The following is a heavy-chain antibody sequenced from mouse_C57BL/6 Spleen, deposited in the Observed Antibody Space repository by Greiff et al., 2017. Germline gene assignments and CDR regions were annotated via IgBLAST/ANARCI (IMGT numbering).Heavy chain of an antibody. CDR3: TRYYGSSYPWYFDV. Sequence: EVKLMESGGGLVQPGGSMKLSCAASGFTFSDAWMDWVRQSPEKGLEWVAEIRNKANNHATYYAESVKGRFTISRDDSKSSVYLQMNSLRAEDTGIYYCTRYYGSSYPWYFDVWGTGTTVTVSS. CDR2: IRNKANNHAT. V-gene: IGHV6-6*01. J-gene: IGHJ1*03. CDR1: GFTFSDAW. D-gene: IGHD1-1*01.